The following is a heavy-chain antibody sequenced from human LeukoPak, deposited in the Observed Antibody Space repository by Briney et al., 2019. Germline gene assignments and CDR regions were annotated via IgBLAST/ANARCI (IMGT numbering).Heavy chain of an antibody. CDR1: GGSISSGNYY. V-gene: IGHV4-31*03. CDR2: IYYSGNT. J-gene: IGHJ4*02. Sequence: SETLSLTCTVSGGSISSGNYYWSWIRQRPGKGLEWIGYIYYSGNTYYNPSLKSRVTISVDTSKNQFSLKLSSVTAADTAVYYCARGWFGEYLDFWGQGTLVTVSS. D-gene: IGHD3-10*01. CDR3: ARGWFGEYLDF.